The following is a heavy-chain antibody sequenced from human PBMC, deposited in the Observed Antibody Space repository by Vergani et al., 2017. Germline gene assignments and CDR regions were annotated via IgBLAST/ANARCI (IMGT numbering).Heavy chain of an antibody. V-gene: IGHV4-39*01. CDR2: IYYSGST. CDR1: GASISSSSYY. J-gene: IGHJ4*02. D-gene: IGHD6-19*01. CDR3: ASHGVLHSSGWYVPAQVGY. Sequence: QLQLQESGPGLVKPSETLSLTCTVSGASISSSSYYWGWIRQPPGKVLEWIGSIYYSGSTYYNPSLKSRVTISVDTSKNQFSLNLSSVTAADTAVYYCASHGVLHSSGWYVPAQVGYWGQGTLVTVSS.